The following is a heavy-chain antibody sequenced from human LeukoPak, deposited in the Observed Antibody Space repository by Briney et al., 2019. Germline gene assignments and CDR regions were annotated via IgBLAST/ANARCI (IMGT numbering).Heavy chain of an antibody. J-gene: IGHJ4*02. CDR3: ARVGYDYVWGSYRYCYYFDY. CDR1: GFAFSDYY. V-gene: IGHV4-34*01. D-gene: IGHD3-16*02. Sequence: GSLRLSCAASGFAFSDYYMSWIRQPPGKGLEWIGEINHSGSTNYNPSLKSRVTISVDTSKNQFSLKLSSVTAADTAVYYCARVGYDYVWGSYRYCYYFDYWGQGTLVTVSS. CDR2: INHSGST.